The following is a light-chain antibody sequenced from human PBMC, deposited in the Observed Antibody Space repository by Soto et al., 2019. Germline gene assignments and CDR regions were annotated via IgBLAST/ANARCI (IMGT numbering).Light chain of an antibody. V-gene: IGLV1-36*01. CDR3: GAWDVALDGLV. CDR2: NDD. CDR1: RSNIAHNG. J-gene: IGLJ1*01. Sequence: QAVVTQPPSVSGAPRQRVTISCSGSRSNIAHNGLNWYQHHPGKAPRLLIYNDDLLSSCVSDGFSSSTSGSSTSLAISGLPYDDEGAYYCGAWDVALDGLVFGAGTKLTVL.